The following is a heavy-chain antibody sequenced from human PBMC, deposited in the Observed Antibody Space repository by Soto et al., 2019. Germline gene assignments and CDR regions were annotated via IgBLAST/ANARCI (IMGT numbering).Heavy chain of an antibody. CDR2: INGGNGYT. CDR1: GYTFSNND. J-gene: IGHJ6*02. CDR3: ARAAYTSGGSPTFALDL. V-gene: IGHV1-3*01. D-gene: IGHD3-10*01. Sequence: QVRLVQAGAEVKEPGSSVSLSCKGSGYTFSNNDIHWVRQASGQELEWRACINGGNGYTKYSQNFQDRVTLTRDKSACTYYMKLTSLRSEGTATVYCARAAYTSGGSPTFALDLWGQGTTVNGSS.